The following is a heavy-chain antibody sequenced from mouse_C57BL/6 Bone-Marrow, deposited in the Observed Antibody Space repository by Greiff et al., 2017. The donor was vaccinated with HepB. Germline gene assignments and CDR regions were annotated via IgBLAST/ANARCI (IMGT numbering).Heavy chain of an antibody. CDR2: FYPGSGSI. Sequence: QVQLQQSGAELVKPGASVKLSCKASGYTFTEYTIHWVKQRSGQGLEWIGWFYPGSGSIKYNEKFKDKATLTADKSSSTVYMELSRLTSEDSAVYFCARHEKRSHYYGSSDYAMDYWGQGTSVTVSS. CDR3: ARHEKRSHYYGSSDYAMDY. J-gene: IGHJ4*01. D-gene: IGHD1-1*01. CDR1: GYTFTEYT. V-gene: IGHV1-62-2*01.